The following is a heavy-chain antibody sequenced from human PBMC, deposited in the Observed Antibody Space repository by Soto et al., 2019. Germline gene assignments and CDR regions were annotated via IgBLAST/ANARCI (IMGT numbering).Heavy chain of an antibody. CDR1: GFTFTTFA. V-gene: IGHV3-23*01. J-gene: IGHJ4*02. CDR3: AKAAYTLPTDY. D-gene: IGHD4-4*01. CDR2: ISGSGDRV. Sequence: GGSLRLSCAASGFTFTTFAMNWVRQAPGKGLEWVSGISGSGDRVYYADSVKGRFTISRDNSKSAVYLQMNSLRVEDTAVYYCAKAAYTLPTDYWGQGTLVTVSS.